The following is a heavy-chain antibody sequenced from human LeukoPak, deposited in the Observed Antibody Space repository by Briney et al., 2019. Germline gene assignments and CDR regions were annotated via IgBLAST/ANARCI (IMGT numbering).Heavy chain of an antibody. D-gene: IGHD1-1*01. CDR2: ISYDGSNK. CDR1: GFTFSSYG. V-gene: IGHV3-30*18. CDR3: AKGMVRLLNYYYYGMDV. J-gene: IGHJ6*02. Sequence: PGGSLRLSCAASGFTFSSYGMHWVRQAPGKGLEWVAVISYDGSNKCYADSVKGRFTISRDNSKNTLYLQMNSLRAEDTAVYYCAKGMVRLLNYYYYGMDVWGQGTTVTVSS.